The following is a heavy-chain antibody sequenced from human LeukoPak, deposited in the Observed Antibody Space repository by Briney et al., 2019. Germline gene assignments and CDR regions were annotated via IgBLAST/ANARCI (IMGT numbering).Heavy chain of an antibody. CDR2: ISWDGGST. D-gene: IGHD5-18*01. CDR1: GFTFDDYT. Sequence: GGSLRLSCAASGFTFDDYTMHWVRQAPGKGLEWVSLISWDGGSTYYADSVKGRFTISRDNSKNSLYLQMNSLRTEDTALYYCAKGRAYSYSPATFDYWGQGTLVTVSS. V-gene: IGHV3-43*01. J-gene: IGHJ4*02. CDR3: AKGRAYSYSPATFDY.